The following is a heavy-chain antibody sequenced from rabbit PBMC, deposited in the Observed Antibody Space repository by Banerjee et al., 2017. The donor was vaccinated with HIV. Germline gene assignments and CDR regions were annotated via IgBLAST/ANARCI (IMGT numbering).Heavy chain of an antibody. CDR2: IYAGSSGST. CDR1: GFSFTNKYV. Sequence: QEQLEESGGDLVKPEGSLTLTCTASGFSFTNKYVMCWVRQAPGKGLEWNACIYAGSSGSTYYASWAKGRFTISKTSSTTVTLQMTSLTAADTATYFCARDLAGVIGWNFNLWGPGTLVTVS. D-gene: IGHD4-1*01. J-gene: IGHJ4*01. CDR3: ARDLAGVIGWNFNL. V-gene: IGHV1S45*01.